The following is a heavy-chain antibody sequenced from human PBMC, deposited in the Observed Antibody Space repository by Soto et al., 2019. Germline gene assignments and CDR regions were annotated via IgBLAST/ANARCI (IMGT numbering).Heavy chain of an antibody. J-gene: IGHJ5*01. CDR1: GYGFKSNG. D-gene: IGHD3-10*02. Sequence: SSEASGYGFKSNGRCSVCQSHKQRLEWMGWISAYNGNTNYAQKFQGKVTMTTDTSTSTAYMELRSLRSDDTAVYYCSLDIFGGVLGESNGLDFLGQGTLVTVSS. CDR2: ISAYNGNT. V-gene: IGHV1-18*01. CDR3: SLDIFGGVLGESNGLDF.